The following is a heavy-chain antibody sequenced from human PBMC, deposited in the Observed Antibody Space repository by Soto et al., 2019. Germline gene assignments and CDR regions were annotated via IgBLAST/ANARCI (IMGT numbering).Heavy chain of an antibody. CDR3: ASVDTAMVTDWFDP. V-gene: IGHV4-34*01. J-gene: IGHJ5*02. CDR2: INHSGST. CDR1: GGSFSGYY. D-gene: IGHD5-18*01. Sequence: SETLSLTCAVYGGSFSGYYWSWIRKPPGKGLGGIGEINHSGSTNYNPSFKSRVTLSVXPXXXXFXLXLXXXTAAXTPVYYCASVDTAMVTDWFDPWGQGTLVTVSS.